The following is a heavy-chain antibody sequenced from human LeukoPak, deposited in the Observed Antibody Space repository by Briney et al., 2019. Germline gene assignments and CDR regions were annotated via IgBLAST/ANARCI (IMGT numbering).Heavy chain of an antibody. D-gene: IGHD3-22*01. CDR3: ARGTTYYYDSSGYYRVPNNWFDP. CDR1: GYTFTGYY. CDR2: INPNSGGT. V-gene: IGHV1-2*02. Sequence: ASVKVSCKASGYTFTGYYMHWVRQAPGQGLEWMGWINPNSGGTNYAQKFQGRVTMTRDTSISTAYMELSSLRPEDTAVYYCARGTTYYYDSSGYYRVPNNWFDPWGQGTLVTVSS. J-gene: IGHJ5*02.